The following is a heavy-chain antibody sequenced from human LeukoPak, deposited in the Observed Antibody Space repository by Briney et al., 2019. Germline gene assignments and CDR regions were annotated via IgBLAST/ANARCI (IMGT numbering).Heavy chain of an antibody. CDR3: ARTPMTYYDILTGYYRGYYFDY. J-gene: IGHJ4*02. D-gene: IGHD3-9*01. V-gene: IGHV4-34*01. CDR2: INHSGST. CDR1: GGSFSGYY. Sequence: PSETLSLTCAVYGGSFSGYYWSWIRQPPGKGLEWIGEINHSGSTNYNPSLKSRVTISVDTSKNQFSLKLSSVTAADTAVYYCARTPMTYYDILTGYYRGYYFDYWGQGTLVTVSS.